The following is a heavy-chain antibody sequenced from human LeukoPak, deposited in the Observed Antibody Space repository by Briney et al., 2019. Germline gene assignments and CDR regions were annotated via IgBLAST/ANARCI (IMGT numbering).Heavy chain of an antibody. J-gene: IGHJ4*02. D-gene: IGHD3-22*01. CDR3: ARAPTTYYYDSSGYYSPHFDY. CDR2: IYSGGST. V-gene: IGHV3-53*01. CDR1: GFTVSSNY. Sequence: PGGSLRLSCAASGFTVSSNYMSWVRQAPGKGLEWVSVIYSGGSTYYAGSVKGRFTISRDNSKNTLYLQMNSLRAEDTAVYYCARAPTTYYYDSSGYYSPHFDYWGQGTLVTVSS.